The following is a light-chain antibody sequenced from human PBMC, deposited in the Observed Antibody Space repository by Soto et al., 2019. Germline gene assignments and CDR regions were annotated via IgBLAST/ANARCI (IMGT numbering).Light chain of an antibody. J-gene: IGLJ2*01. CDR3: CSYVGTPL. CDR2: DVN. V-gene: IGLV2-11*01. Sequence: QSALTQPPSVSGSPGQSVTISCTGTSGDVDPYNYVSWYQQHPGRAPKLVIYDVNMRPSGVPDRFSGSKSGDTSSLTISGLQAEEEADYYCCSYVGTPLVGGGTKLTVL. CDR1: SGDVDPYNY.